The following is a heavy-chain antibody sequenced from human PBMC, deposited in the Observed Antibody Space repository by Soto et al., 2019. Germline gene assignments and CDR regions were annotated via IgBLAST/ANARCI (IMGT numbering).Heavy chain of an antibody. J-gene: IGHJ6*02. CDR2: IYHSGST. CDR1: GGSISSGGYS. Sequence: SETLSLTCAVSGGSISSGGYSWSWIRQPPGKGLEWIGYIYHSGSTYYNPSLKSRVTISVDRSKNQFSLKLSSVTAADTAVYYCARGNDYDFWSGHIRHLDVWGQGTTVTVSS. D-gene: IGHD3-3*01. CDR3: ARGNDYDFWSGHIRHLDV. V-gene: IGHV4-30-2*01.